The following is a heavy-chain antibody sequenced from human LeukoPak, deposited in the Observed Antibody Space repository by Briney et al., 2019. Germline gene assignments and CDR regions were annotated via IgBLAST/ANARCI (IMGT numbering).Heavy chain of an antibody. CDR1: GGSISSYY. V-gene: IGHV4-59*08. CDR2: IYYSGST. Sequence: NTSETLSLTCTVSGGSISSYYWSWIRQPPGKGLEWIGYIYYSGSTNYNPSLKSRVTISVDTSKNQFSLKLSSVTAADTAVYYCASRPSVRYFDWFFNWFDPWGQGTLVTVSS. CDR3: ASRPSVRYFDWFFNWFDP. D-gene: IGHD3-9*01. J-gene: IGHJ5*02.